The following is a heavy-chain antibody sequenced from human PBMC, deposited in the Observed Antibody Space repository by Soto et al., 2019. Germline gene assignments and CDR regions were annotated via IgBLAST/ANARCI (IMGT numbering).Heavy chain of an antibody. CDR3: ASQLRSYYYYGMDV. CDR2: ISSSSSYI. Sequence: GGSLRLSCAASGFTFSSYSMNWVRQAPGKGLEWVSSISSSSSYIYYADSVKGRFTISRDNAKNSLYLQMNSLRAEDTAVYYCASQLRSYYYYGMDVWGQGTTVTVSS. V-gene: IGHV3-21*01. J-gene: IGHJ6*02. D-gene: IGHD3-16*01. CDR1: GFTFSSYS.